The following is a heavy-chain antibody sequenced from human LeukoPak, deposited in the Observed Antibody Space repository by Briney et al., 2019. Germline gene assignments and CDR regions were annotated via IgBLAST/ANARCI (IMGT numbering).Heavy chain of an antibody. D-gene: IGHD1-26*01. CDR1: GGSISSSNW. CDR2: IYHSGST. Sequence: PSGTLSLTCAVSGGSISSSNWWSWVRQPPGKGLEWIGEIYHSGSTNYNPSLKSRVTISVDKSKNQFSLELSSVTAADTAVYYCARTSTLDSGSYYFDYWGQGTLVTVSS. V-gene: IGHV4-4*02. J-gene: IGHJ4*02. CDR3: ARTSTLDSGSYYFDY.